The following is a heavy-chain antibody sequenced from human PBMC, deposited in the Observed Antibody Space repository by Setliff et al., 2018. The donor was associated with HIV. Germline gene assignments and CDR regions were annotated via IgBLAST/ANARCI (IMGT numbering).Heavy chain of an antibody. CDR2: MYFRGNA. CDR1: GGSISSHY. V-gene: IGHV4-59*08. J-gene: IGHJ4*02. Sequence: PSETLSLTCTVSGGSISSHYWSWIRQAPGKGLEWIGTMYFRGNARNSPSLKSRVTISVDTSKNQLSLNLTSVTAADTAVYYCARQKRQYYYDSSGYWLDYWGQGTLVTVSS. D-gene: IGHD3-22*01. CDR3: ARQKRQYYYDSSGYWLDY.